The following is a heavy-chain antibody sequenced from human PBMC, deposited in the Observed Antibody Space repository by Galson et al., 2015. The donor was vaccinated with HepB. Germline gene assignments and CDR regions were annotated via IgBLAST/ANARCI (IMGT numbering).Heavy chain of an antibody. CDR3: ARVEVRGVIWYDY. D-gene: IGHD3-10*01. CDR2: INPNSGGT. J-gene: IGHJ4*02. CDR1: GYTFTGYY. V-gene: IGHV1-2*02. Sequence: SVKVSCKASGYTFTGYYMHWVRQAPGQGLEWMGWINPNSGGTNYAQKFQGRVTMTRDTSISTAYMELSRLRSDDTAVYYCARVEVRGVIWYDYWGQGTLVTVSS.